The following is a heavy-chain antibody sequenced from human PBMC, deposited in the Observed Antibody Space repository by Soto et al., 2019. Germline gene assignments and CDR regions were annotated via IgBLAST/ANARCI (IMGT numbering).Heavy chain of an antibody. Sequence: SETLSLTCTVPGGSISSGDYYWSWIRQPPGKGLEWIGYIYYSGSTYYNPSLKSRVTISVDTSKNQFSLKLSSVTAADTAVYYCAGSPPSFYGSGSYYNFGYWGQGTLVTVSS. D-gene: IGHD3-10*01. V-gene: IGHV4-30-4*01. J-gene: IGHJ4*02. CDR2: IYYSGST. CDR3: AGSPPSFYGSGSYYNFGY. CDR1: GGSISSGDYY.